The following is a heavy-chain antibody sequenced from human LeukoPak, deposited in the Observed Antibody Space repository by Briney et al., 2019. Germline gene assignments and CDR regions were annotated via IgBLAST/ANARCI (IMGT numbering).Heavy chain of an antibody. CDR1: GYTLTELC. V-gene: IGHV1-24*01. CDR3: ARVSSTSWYEHLNF. D-gene: IGHD2-2*01. CDR2: LDPEDGET. J-gene: IGHJ4*02. Sequence: ASVKVSCKVSGYTLTELCMYWVRQAPGKGLEWMGGLDPEDGETIYAQRFQGRVTMTEDTSTDTAYMELSSLRSEDTAVYYCARVSSTSWYEHLNFWGQGTLITVSS.